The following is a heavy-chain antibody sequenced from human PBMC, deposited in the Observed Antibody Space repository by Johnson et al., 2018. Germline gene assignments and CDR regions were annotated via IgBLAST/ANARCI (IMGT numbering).Heavy chain of an antibody. D-gene: IGHD2-15*01. CDR1: EFTFSSYS. CDR2: ISSSGSYK. V-gene: IGHV3-21*01. CDR3: ARGVGCGGGSCYPDAFDI. J-gene: IGHJ3*02. Sequence: EVQLVQSGGGLVKPGGSXRLSCAASEFTFSSYSMNWVRQAPGKGLEWVAFISSSGSYKYYADSLKGRFTISRDNAKKSVYLQMNGLTAEEPAVYYFARGVGCGGGSCYPDAFDIWGQGTMVTVSS.